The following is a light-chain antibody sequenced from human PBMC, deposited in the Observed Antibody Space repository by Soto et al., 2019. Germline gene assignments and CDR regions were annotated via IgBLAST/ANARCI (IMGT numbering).Light chain of an antibody. CDR1: QSVSNNY. Sequence: EIVLSQSPGTLSLSPGERATLSCRASQSVSNNYLAWYQQKPGQAPRLLIYGASNRATGIPDRFSGSGSGTDFTLTISRLEAEDFAVYYCQQFGSSVTFGQGTRLEIK. V-gene: IGKV3-20*01. CDR3: QQFGSSVT. CDR2: GAS. J-gene: IGKJ5*01.